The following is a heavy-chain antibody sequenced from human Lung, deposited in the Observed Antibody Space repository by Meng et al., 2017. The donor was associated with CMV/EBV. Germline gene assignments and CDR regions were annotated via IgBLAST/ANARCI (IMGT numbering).Heavy chain of an antibody. CDR1: GGSISSYY. V-gene: IGHV4-59*01. J-gene: IGHJ5*02. CDR3: AREEGIGGFDP. CDR2: IYYSGST. D-gene: IGHD3-10*01. Sequence: VQLQGSGPGLVKPSETLSLTCTVSGGSISSYYWSWIRQPPGKGLEWIGYIYYSGSTNYNPSLKSRDTISVDTSKNQFSLKLSSVTAADTAVYYCAREEGIGGFDPWGQGTLVTVSS.